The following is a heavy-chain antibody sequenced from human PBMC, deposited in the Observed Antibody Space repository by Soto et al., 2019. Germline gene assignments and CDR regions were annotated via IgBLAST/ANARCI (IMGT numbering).Heavy chain of an antibody. V-gene: IGHV3-74*01. CDR3: ARGPESFMTEVVWLDP. CDR2: INGDGSST. D-gene: IGHD3-22*01. CDR1: GFPFSAYW. J-gene: IGHJ5*02. Sequence: GGSLRLSCVASGFPFSAYWMHWVRQAPGKGLVWVSRINGDGSSTDYADSVKGRFTISRDNAKNILYLQVKSLRAEDTAVYYCARGPESFMTEVVWLDPWSQGTQVTVS.